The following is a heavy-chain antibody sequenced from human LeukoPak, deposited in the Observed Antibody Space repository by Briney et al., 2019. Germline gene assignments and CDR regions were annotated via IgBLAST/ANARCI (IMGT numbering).Heavy chain of an antibody. CDR3: ARGGITMVRGVSGNYYGMDV. CDR2: INHSGST. J-gene: IGHJ6*04. V-gene: IGHV4-34*01. Sequence: SETLSLTCAVYGGSFSGYYWSWIRQPPGKGLEWIGEINHSGSTNYNPSLKSRVTISVDTSKNQFSLKLSSVTAADTAVYYCARGGITMVRGVSGNYYGMDVWAKGPRSPSPQ. CDR1: GGSFSGYY. D-gene: IGHD3-10*01.